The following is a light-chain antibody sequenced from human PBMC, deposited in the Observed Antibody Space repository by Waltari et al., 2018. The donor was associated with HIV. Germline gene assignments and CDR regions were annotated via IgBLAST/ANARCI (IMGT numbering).Light chain of an antibody. CDR1: SSNIGSNY. Sequence: QSVLTQPPSASGTPGQSVTISSSGSSSNIGSNYVYWYQHFPGTTPKPLIYRDNSRPSGGPDRFSGSKSGTSASLAISGLRSEDEADYYCAAWDDSLSGWVFGGGTKLTVL. V-gene: IGLV1-47*01. J-gene: IGLJ3*02. CDR3: AAWDDSLSGWV. CDR2: RDN.